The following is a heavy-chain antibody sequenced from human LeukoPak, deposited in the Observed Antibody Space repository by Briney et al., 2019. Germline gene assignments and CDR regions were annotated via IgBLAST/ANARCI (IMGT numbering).Heavy chain of an antibody. CDR3: ARWYSSSSGWFDP. Sequence: PGRSLRLSCAASGFTFSSYGMHWVRQAPGKGLEWVAVIWYDGSNKYYADSVKGRFTISRDNSKNTLYLQMNSLRAEDTAVYYCARWYSSSSGWFDPWGQGTLVTVSS. J-gene: IGHJ5*02. CDR2: IWYDGSNK. D-gene: IGHD6-6*01. V-gene: IGHV3-33*01. CDR1: GFTFSSYG.